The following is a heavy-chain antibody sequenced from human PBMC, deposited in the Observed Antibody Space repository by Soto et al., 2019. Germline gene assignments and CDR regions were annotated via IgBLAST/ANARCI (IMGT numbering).Heavy chain of an antibody. Sequence: EVQLVESGGGLVQTGGSLRLSCEGSGFCFSSYDMHWVRQAAGKRLEWVAAIGADGDTYYSDSVKGRLTISRENTKNSLYLQMNSLRTGDTGVYHCAKARLYYYYGMDVWGQGTMVTVSS. CDR1: GFCFSSYD. V-gene: IGHV3-13*01. CDR3: AKARLYYYYGMDV. CDR2: IGADGDT. J-gene: IGHJ6*02.